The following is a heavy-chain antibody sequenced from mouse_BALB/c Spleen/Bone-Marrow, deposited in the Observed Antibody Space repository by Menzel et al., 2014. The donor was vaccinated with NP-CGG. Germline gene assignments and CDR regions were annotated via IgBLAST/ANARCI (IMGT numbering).Heavy chain of an antibody. J-gene: IGHJ2*01. CDR1: GYTFTSYT. Sequence: VQLQQSGAELARPGASVKMSCKASGYTFTSYTMHWVKQRPGQGLEWIGYINPSSGYTNYNQKFKDKATLTADKSSSTADMQLSSLTSEDSAVYYCARESLYGSNYYWGQGTTLTVSS. D-gene: IGHD1-1*01. V-gene: IGHV1-4*01. CDR3: ARESLYGSNYY. CDR2: INPSSGYT.